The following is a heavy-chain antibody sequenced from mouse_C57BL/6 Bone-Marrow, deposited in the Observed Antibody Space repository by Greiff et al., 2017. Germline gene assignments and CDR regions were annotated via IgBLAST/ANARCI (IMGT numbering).Heavy chain of an antibody. D-gene: IGHD3-2*02. V-gene: IGHV1-55*01. Sequence: QVQLQQPGAELVKPGASVKMSCKASGYTFTSYWITWVKQRPGQGLEWIGDIYPGSGSTTYNEKFKSKAKLTVDKSSSTAYMQLSSLTSEYSAVYYCARRLRLLYYFDYWGQGTTLTGSS. CDR3: ARRLRLLYYFDY. J-gene: IGHJ2*01. CDR1: GYTFTSYW. CDR2: IYPGSGST.